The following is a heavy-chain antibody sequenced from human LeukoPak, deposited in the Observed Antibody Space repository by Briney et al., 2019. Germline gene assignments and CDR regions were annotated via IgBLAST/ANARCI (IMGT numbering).Heavy chain of an antibody. D-gene: IGHD3-9*01. CDR3: ARWSLLTGYYDY. Sequence: PGGSLRLSCAASGFTFSDYYMSWIRQAPGKGLEWLSYISSSGRTIYYADSVKGRFTISRDNAKNSLYLQMNSLRAEDTAVYYCARWSLLTGYYDYWGQGTLVTVSS. CDR1: GFTFSDYY. J-gene: IGHJ4*02. V-gene: IGHV3-11*04. CDR2: ISSSGRTI.